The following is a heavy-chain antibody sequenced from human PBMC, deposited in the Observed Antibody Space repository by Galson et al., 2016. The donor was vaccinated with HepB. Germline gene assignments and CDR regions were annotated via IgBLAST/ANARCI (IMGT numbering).Heavy chain of an antibody. V-gene: IGHV1-2*04. CDR3: ARDPEEGYFDV. CDR2: INPNSGGT. J-gene: IGHJ2*01. CDR1: GYTFTGYY. D-gene: IGHD1-14*01. Sequence: SVKVSCKASGYTFTGYYIHWMRQAPGQGLEWMGWINPNSGGTNYAQKFQGWVTMTRDTSISTACMELRRLRSDDTAVYHCARDPEEGYFDVWGRGTLVTVSS.